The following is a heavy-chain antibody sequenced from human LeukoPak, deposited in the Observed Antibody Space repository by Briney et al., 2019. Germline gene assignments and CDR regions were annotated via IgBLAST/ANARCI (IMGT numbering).Heavy chain of an antibody. CDR1: GFTVSGNY. Sequence: GGSLRLSCAVSGFTVSGNYMSWIRQAPGKGLEWVSLIYSDDTTLYADSVKGRFTISRDISKNTLYLQMSSLRAEDTAVYYCARRGIISGWYWAYYFDYWGQGTLVTVSS. V-gene: IGHV3-53*01. CDR2: IYSDDTT. J-gene: IGHJ4*02. D-gene: IGHD6-19*01. CDR3: ARRGIISGWYWAYYFDY.